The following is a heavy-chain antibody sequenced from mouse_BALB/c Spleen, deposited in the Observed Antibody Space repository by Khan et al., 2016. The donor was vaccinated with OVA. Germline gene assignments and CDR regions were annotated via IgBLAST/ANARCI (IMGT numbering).Heavy chain of an antibody. CDR3: ARLAYYYDSEGFAY. CDR2: ISSGGSYT. V-gene: IGHV5-6*01. Sequence: EVQLLETGGDLVKPGGSLKLSCAASGFTFSTYGMSWVRQTPDKRLEWVATISSGGSYTYYPDSVQGRFTISRDNAKNTLYLQMSSLKSEDTAMFYCARLAYYYDSEGFAYWGQGTLVTVSA. CDR1: GFTFSTYG. D-gene: IGHD1-1*01. J-gene: IGHJ3*01.